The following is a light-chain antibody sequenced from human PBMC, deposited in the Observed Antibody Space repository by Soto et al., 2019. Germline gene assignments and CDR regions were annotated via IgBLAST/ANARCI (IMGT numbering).Light chain of an antibody. V-gene: IGKV3-15*01. Sequence: EIVMTQSPATLSVSPGETATLSCRASQYVSNKVAWYQQKPGQAPSLLILGASTRATGVPARFSGSGSGTEFTLSISSLQSEDFAVYYCLQHNSYPFTFGPGTKVDIK. CDR1: QYVSNK. CDR2: GAS. J-gene: IGKJ3*01. CDR3: LQHNSYPFT.